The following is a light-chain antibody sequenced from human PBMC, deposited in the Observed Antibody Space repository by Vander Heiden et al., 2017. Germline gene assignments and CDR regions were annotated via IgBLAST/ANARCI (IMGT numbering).Light chain of an antibody. CDR3: AAWDDSLSGWV. J-gene: IGLJ3*02. Sequence: QSVLTQPPSASGTPGQRVTISCSGSSSSIGSNYVSWYQQFPGTAPKLLIYNNNQRPSGVPDRFSGSKSGTSASLAISGLRSDDEADYYCAAWDDSLSGWVFGGGTKLTVL. V-gene: IGLV1-47*02. CDR2: NNN. CDR1: SSSIGSNY.